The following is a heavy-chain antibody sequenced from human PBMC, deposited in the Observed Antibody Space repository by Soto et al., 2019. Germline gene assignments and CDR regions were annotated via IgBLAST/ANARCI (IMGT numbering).Heavy chain of an antibody. V-gene: IGHV3-23*01. J-gene: IGHJ1*01. CDR3: AKAKDSSSWYPVYFQH. Sequence: EVQLLESGGGLVQPGGSLRLSCAASGFTFSSYAMSWVRQAPGKGLEWVSAISGSGGSTYYADSVKGRFTISRDNSKNTLYLQMNCLRAEDTAVYYCAKAKDSSSWYPVYFQHWGQGTLVTVSS. CDR1: GFTFSSYA. CDR2: ISGSGGST. D-gene: IGHD6-13*01.